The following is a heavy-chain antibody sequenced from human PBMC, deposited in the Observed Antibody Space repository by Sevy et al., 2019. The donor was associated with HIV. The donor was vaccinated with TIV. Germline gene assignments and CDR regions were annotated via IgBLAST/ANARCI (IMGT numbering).Heavy chain of an antibody. CDR3: TRGYIGYNSGDAFDI. CDR1: GYTFSNNA. CDR2: INTNTGNP. D-gene: IGHD5-12*01. V-gene: IGHV7-4-1*02. J-gene: IGHJ3*02. Sequence: ASVKVSCKASGYTFSNNAMNWVRQAPGQGLEWMGWINTNTGNPTYGQGFTGRFVFSLDTSVSTAYLQISSLKAEDTAVYYCTRGYIGYNSGDAFDIWGQRTMVTVSS.